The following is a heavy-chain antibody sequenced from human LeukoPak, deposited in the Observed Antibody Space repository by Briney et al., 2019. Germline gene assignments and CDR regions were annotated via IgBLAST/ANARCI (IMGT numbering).Heavy chain of an antibody. CDR3: AKDGMATQEFDY. V-gene: IGHV3-23*01. J-gene: IGHJ4*02. D-gene: IGHD5-24*01. CDR2: ISGSGGST. Sequence: SGGSLRLSCAASGFTFSSYAMSWVRQAPGKGLEWVSAISGSGGSTYYADSVKGRFTISRDNSKNTLYLQMNSLRAEDTAVYYCAKDGMATQEFDYWGQGTLVTVSS. CDR1: GFTFSSYA.